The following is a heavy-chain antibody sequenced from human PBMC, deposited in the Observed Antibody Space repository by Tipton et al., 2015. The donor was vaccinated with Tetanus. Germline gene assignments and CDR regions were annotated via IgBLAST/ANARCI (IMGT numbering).Heavy chain of an antibody. CDR1: GFTFSTYP. J-gene: IGHJ5*02. CDR3: ATWGQLAHKWFAP. Sequence: RSLRLSCAASGFTFSTYPMHWVRQAPGKGLEWVAVISYDGRNKYYTDSVKGRFTISRANSKNTLYLQMDSLRPEDTGVYYCATWGQLAHKWFAPWGQGTLVTVSS. CDR2: ISYDGRNK. D-gene: IGHD2-2*01. V-gene: IGHV3-30*04.